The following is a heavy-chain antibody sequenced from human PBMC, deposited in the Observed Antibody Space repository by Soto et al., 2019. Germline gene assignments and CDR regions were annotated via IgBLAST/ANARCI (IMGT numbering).Heavy chain of an antibody. D-gene: IGHD3-10*01. CDR3: VKREARGSGSPY. J-gene: IGHJ4*02. CDR2: ISGSGGNT. V-gene: IGHV3-23*01. CDR1: GFPFNSYA. Sequence: LRLSCSASGFPFNSYAMSWVRQAPGKGLEWVSGISGSGGNTYYADSVKGRYTISRDNSKNTLYLRMNSLRGEDTAVYYCVKREARGSGSPYWGQGTLVTVSS.